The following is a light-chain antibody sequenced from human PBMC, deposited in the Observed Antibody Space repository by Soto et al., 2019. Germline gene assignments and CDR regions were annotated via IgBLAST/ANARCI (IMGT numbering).Light chain of an antibody. Sequence: DIQVTQSPSTLSASVGDRVTITCRASHNLNNWLAWFQQKPGKAPTLLIYKASGLESGVTSRFSGSGSGTEFTLTISSLQPDDFATYYCQQYNGYPWTFGQGTKVEMK. V-gene: IGKV1-5*03. CDR1: HNLNNW. CDR3: QQYNGYPWT. J-gene: IGKJ1*01. CDR2: KAS.